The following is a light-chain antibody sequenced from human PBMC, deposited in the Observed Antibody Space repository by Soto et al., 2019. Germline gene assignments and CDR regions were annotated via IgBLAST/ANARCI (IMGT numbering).Light chain of an antibody. CDR2: GAS. Sequence: EIVLTQSPGTLSLSSGERATLSCRASQSVRSNNLAWYQQKPGQAPRLLIYGASSRATGIPDRFGASGSGTDFTLTISRLEPEDFAVYDCQQYASSPITFGGGTKVEIK. CDR3: QQYASSPIT. V-gene: IGKV3-20*01. J-gene: IGKJ4*01. CDR1: QSVRSNN.